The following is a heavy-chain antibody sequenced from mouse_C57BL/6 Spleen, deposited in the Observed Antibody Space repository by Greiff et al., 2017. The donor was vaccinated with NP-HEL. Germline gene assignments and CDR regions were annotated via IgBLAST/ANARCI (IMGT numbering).Heavy chain of an antibody. V-gene: IGHV5-16*01. D-gene: IGHD1-1*01. Sequence: DVKLVESEGGLVQPGSSMKLSCTASGFTFSDYYMAWVRQVPEKGLEWVANINYDGSSTYYLDSLKSRFIISRDNAKNILYLQMSSLKSEDTATYYCARDPGSNWYFDVWGTGTTVTVSS. CDR2: INYDGSST. CDR1: GFTFSDYY. J-gene: IGHJ1*03. CDR3: ARDPGSNWYFDV.